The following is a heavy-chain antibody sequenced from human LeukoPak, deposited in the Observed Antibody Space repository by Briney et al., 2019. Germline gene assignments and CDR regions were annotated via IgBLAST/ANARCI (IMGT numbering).Heavy chain of an antibody. CDR2: ISSSSSYI. V-gene: IGHV3-21*01. CDR3: ARGGIVVVQY. Sequence: GGSLRLSCAASGFTFSSYSMNWVRQAPGKGLEWVSSISSSSSYIYYADSVKGRFTISRGNAKNSLYLQMNSLRAEDTAVYYCARGGIVVVQYWGQGTLVTVSS. CDR1: GFTFSSYS. D-gene: IGHD3-22*01. J-gene: IGHJ4*02.